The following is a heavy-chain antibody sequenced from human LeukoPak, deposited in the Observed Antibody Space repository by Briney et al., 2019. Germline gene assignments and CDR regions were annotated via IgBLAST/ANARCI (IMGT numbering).Heavy chain of an antibody. V-gene: IGHV4-34*01. D-gene: IGHD6-19*01. Sequence: SETLSLTCAVYGGSFSGYYWSWIRQPPGKGLERIGEINYSGSTNYNPSLKSRVTISVDTSKNQFSLKLSSVTAADTAVYYCARQGGIAVAGQGLDYWGQGTLVTVSS. CDR1: GGSFSGYY. J-gene: IGHJ4*02. CDR3: ARQGGIAVAGQGLDY. CDR2: INYSGST.